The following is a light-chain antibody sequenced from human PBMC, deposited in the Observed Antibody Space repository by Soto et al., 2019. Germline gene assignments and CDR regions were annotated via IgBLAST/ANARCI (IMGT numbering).Light chain of an antibody. V-gene: IGLV1-47*01. Sequence: QSVLTQPPSASGTPGQRVTISCSGSSSNIGSNYVYWYQQLPGTAPKLLIYRNNQRPSGVPSRFSGSKSGASAALAISGLRSADEADYYCAAWDARLGGQVFGGGTKLTVL. CDR2: RNN. CDR1: SSNIGSNY. J-gene: IGLJ3*02. CDR3: AAWDARLGGQV.